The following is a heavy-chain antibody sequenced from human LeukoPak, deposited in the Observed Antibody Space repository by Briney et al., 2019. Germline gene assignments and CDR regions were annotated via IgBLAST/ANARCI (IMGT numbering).Heavy chain of an antibody. CDR3: AKGSTDYYDSSGYDY. CDR2: ISYDGSNK. J-gene: IGHJ4*02. V-gene: IGHV3-30*18. CDR1: GFTFSSYG. Sequence: PGGSLRLSCAASGFTFSSYGMHWVRQAPGKGLEWVAVISYDGSNKYYADSVKGRFTISRDNSKNTLYLQMNSLRAEDTAVYYCAKGSTDYYDSSGYDYWGQGTLVTVSS. D-gene: IGHD3-22*01.